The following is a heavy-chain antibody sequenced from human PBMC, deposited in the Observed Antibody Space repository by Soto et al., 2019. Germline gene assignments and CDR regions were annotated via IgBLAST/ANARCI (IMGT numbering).Heavy chain of an antibody. J-gene: IGHJ2*01. CDR1: GFTFRNYG. V-gene: IGHV3-30*18. CDR3: AKDRGWPDWDFDL. CDR2: LSNDGNNK. Sequence: QVQLVESGGGVVQPGRSLRLSCVASGFTFRNYGMHWVRQAPGKGLEWVAFLSNDGNNKYYVDSVKGRFTISRENSNKTLYLQMNSLRAEDTAMYYCAKDRGWPDWDFDLWGRGTLVSVSS. D-gene: IGHD2-15*01.